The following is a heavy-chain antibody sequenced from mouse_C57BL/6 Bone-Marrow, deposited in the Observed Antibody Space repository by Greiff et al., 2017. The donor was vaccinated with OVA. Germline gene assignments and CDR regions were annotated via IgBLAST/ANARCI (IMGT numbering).Heavy chain of an antibody. V-gene: IGHV1-59*01. CDR1: GYTFTSYW. J-gene: IGHJ4*01. CDR2: IDPSDSYT. D-gene: IGHD2-3*01. CDR3: ARWGWLLRDY. Sequence: QVQLQQPGAELVRPGPSVKLSCKASGYTFTSYWMHWVKQRPGQGLEWIGVIDPSDSYTNYNQKFKGKATLTVDTSSSTAYMQLSSLTSEDSAVYYCARWGWLLRDYWGQGTSVTVSS.